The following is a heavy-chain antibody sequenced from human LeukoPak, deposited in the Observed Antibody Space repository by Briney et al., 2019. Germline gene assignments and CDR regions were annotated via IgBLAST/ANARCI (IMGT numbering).Heavy chain of an antibody. J-gene: IGHJ4*02. Sequence: SETLSLTCTVSGGSISSYYWSWIRQPPGKGLEWIGYIYYSGSTNYNPSLKSRVTISVDTSKNQFSPKLSSVTAADTAVYYCARHVEYSSGWWAFDYWGQGTLVTVSS. CDR2: IYYSGST. D-gene: IGHD6-19*01. V-gene: IGHV4-59*08. CDR1: GGSISSYY. CDR3: ARHVEYSSGWWAFDY.